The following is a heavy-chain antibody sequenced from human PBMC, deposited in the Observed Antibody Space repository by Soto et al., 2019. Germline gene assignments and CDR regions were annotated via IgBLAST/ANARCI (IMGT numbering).Heavy chain of an antibody. J-gene: IGHJ5*02. D-gene: IGHD3-22*01. Sequence: EVQLLESGGGLVQPGGSLRLSCAASGFSSSTYAMSWVRQAPGKGLEWVSGISGSGANTYYAESVKGRFTISRDYSTNTLFLQMNSLRAEDTALYYCAQGHNISGYYEWLDPWGQGTLVTVSS. CDR2: ISGSGANT. V-gene: IGHV3-23*01. CDR3: AQGHNISGYYEWLDP. CDR1: GFSSSTYA.